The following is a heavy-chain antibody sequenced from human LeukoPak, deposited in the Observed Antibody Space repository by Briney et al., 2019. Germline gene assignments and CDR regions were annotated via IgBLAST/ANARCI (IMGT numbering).Heavy chain of an antibody. CDR2: MYYSGST. D-gene: IGHD3-22*01. J-gene: IGHJ4*02. CDR1: GGSINGYY. V-gene: IGHV4-59*12. Sequence: SETLSLTCTVSGGSINGYYWTWIRLPPGKELEWIGYMYYSGSTNYNPSLKSRVTMSVDTPKNQFSLKLSSVTAADTAVYYCARASVSSGYSDYWGQGTLVTVSS. CDR3: ARASVSSGYSDY.